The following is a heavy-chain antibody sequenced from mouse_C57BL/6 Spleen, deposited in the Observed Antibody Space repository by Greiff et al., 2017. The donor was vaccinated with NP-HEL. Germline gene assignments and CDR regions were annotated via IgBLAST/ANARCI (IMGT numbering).Heavy chain of an antibody. CDR2: IYPGDGDT. CDR1: GYAFSSSW. Sequence: VQLQQSGPELVKPGASVKISCKASGYAFSSSWMNWVKQRPGKGLEWIGRIYPGDGDTNYNGKFKGKATLTADKSSSTAYMQLSSLTSEDSAVYFCATDLFADWGQGTLVTVSA. V-gene: IGHV1-82*01. CDR3: ATDLFAD. J-gene: IGHJ3*01.